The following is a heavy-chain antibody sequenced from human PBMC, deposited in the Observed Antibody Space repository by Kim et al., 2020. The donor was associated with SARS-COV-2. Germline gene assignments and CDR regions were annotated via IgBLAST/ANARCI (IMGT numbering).Heavy chain of an antibody. CDR1: GGSISSGAYY. CDR2: IYYSGST. Sequence: SETLSLTCTVSGGSISSGAYYWSWIRQHPGKGLEWIGYIYYSGSTYNNPSLKSRVTISVDTSKNQFSLKLSSVTAADTAVYYCARASNHLGTNYYYYGLDVWGQGTTVTVSS. D-gene: IGHD7-27*01. V-gene: IGHV4-31*03. CDR3: ARASNHLGTNYYYYGLDV. J-gene: IGHJ6*02.